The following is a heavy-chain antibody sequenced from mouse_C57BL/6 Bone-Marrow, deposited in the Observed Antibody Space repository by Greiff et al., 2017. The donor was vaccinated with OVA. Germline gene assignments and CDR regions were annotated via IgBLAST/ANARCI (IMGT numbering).Heavy chain of an antibody. Sequence: DVKLQESGPVLVKPGASVKMSCKASGYTFTDYYMNWVKQSHGKSLEWIGVINPYNGGTSYNQKFKGKATLTVDKSSSTAYMELNSLTSEDSAVYYCARKINGSPFAYWGQGTLVTVSA. D-gene: IGHD2-2*01. J-gene: IGHJ3*01. CDR2: INPYNGGT. CDR1: GYTFTDYY. CDR3: ARKINGSPFAY. V-gene: IGHV1-19*01.